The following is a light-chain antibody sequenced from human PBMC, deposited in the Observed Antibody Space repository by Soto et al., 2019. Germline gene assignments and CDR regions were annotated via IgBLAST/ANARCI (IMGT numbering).Light chain of an antibody. J-gene: IGKJ1*01. CDR2: GAS. CDR1: QTISSN. V-gene: IGKV3-15*01. CDR3: QQYGSWLQT. Sequence: EKVLTQSPATLAVSPGERATLSCRASQTISSNLAWYQQKPGQAPRLLIYGASTRATGIPARFSGSGSGTEFTLISSMVQAEDFAIYCCQQYGSWLQTFGQGTKVEVK.